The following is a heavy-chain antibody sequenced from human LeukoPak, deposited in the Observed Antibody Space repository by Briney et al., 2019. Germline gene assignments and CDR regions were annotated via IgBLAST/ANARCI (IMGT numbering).Heavy chain of an antibody. CDR3: ARGPPTLFCGGDCYPFDY. J-gene: IGHJ4*02. CDR1: GGSFSGFS. D-gene: IGHD2-21*02. V-gene: IGHV4-34*01. CDR2: INDIGST. Sequence: SETLSLTCAVYGGSFSGFSWTWIRQSPGKGLEWIGEINDIGSTTFNPSLKSRIAISVDTSMNQFSLKLRSTTAADTAVYFCARGPPTLFCGGDCYPFDYWGQGTLVTVSS.